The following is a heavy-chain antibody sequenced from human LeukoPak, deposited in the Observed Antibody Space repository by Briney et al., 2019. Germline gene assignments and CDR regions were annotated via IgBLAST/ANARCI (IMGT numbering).Heavy chain of an antibody. Sequence: PSETLSLTCTVSGGSISSSSYYWGWIRQPPGKGLEWIGSIYYSGSTYYNPSLKSRVTISVDTSKNQFSLKLSSVTAADTAVYYCARVTGHSSGWFDPWGQGTLVTVSS. CDR1: GGSISSSSYY. J-gene: IGHJ5*02. V-gene: IGHV4-39*07. CDR2: IYYSGST. D-gene: IGHD6-19*01. CDR3: ARVTGHSSGWFDP.